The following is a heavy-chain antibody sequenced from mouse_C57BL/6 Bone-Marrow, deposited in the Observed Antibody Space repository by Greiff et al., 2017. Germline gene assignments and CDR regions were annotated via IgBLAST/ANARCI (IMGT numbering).Heavy chain of an antibody. J-gene: IGHJ4*01. V-gene: IGHV5-9-1*02. CDR3: TRDYYGSSYGAMDD. CDR1: GFTFSSYA. CDR2: ISSGGDYI. D-gene: IGHD1-1*01. Sequence: EVQGVESGEGLVKPGGSLKLSCAASGFTFSSYAMSWVRQTPEKRLEWVAYISSGGDYIYYADTVKGRFTISRDNARNTLYLQMSSLKSEDTAMYYCTRDYYGSSYGAMDDWGTGTSVTVSS.